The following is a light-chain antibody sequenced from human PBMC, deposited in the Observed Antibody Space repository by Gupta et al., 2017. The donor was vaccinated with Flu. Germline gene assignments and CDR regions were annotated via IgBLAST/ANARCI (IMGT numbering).Light chain of an antibody. J-gene: IGLJ2*01. Sequence: GDTLPRQYSSWYQRKPGQAPSLVMYKDTERPSGIPERFSGSSSTTTVTLTISGVQPEDEADYYCQSARNGAAYPGIFGGGTTLTVL. CDR2: KDT. V-gene: IGLV3-25*03. CDR1: TLPRQY. CDR3: QSARNGAAYPGI.